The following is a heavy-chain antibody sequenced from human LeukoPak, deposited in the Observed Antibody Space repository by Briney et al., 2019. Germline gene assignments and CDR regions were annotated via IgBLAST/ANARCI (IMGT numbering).Heavy chain of an antibody. D-gene: IGHD5-12*01. J-gene: IGHJ4*02. V-gene: IGHV3-30*03. CDR2: ISYDGSNK. CDR1: GFTFSSYG. CDR3: ARDVRATTLHSAYYFDY. Sequence: GGSLRLSCAASGFTFSSYGMHWVRQAPGKGLEWVAVISYDGSNKYYADSVKGRFTISRDNSKNTLYLQMNSLRAEDTAVYYCARDVRATTLHSAYYFDYWGQGTLVTVSS.